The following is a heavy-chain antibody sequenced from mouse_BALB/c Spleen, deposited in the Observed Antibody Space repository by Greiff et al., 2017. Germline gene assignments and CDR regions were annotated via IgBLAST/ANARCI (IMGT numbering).Heavy chain of an antibody. D-gene: IGHD2-3*01. CDR3: ARSRGYFYAMDY. V-gene: IGHV1S137*01. Sequence: VQLVESGAELVRPGVSVKISCKGSGYTFTDYAMHWVKQSHAKSLEWIGVISTYYGDASYNQKFKGKATMTVDKSSSTAYMELARLTSEDSAIYYCARSRGYFYAMDYWGQGTSVTVSS. CDR2: ISTYYGDA. J-gene: IGHJ4*01. CDR1: GYTFTDYA.